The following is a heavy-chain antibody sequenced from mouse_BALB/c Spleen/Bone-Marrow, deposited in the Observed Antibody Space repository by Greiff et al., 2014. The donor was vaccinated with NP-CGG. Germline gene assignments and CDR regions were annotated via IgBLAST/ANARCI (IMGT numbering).Heavy chain of an antibody. CDR3: ARLYGNHGCYFDY. V-gene: IGHV2-6-4*01. CDR1: GFSLSRYS. D-gene: IGHD2-10*02. CDR2: IWGGGST. Sequence: QVQLKESGPGLVAPSQSLSITCTVSGFSLSRYSVNWVRQPPGKGLEWLGMIWGGGSTDYNSALKSRLSISKDNSKSQVFLKMNGLQTDDTAIYYCARLYGNHGCYFDYWGQGTTLTVSS. J-gene: IGHJ2*01.